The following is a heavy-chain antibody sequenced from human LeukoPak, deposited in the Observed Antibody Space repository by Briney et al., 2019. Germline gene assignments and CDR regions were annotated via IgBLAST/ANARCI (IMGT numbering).Heavy chain of an antibody. Sequence: PGGSLRLSCAASGFTFSSYAMSWVRQAPGKGLEWVANIKQDGSEKYYVDSVKGRFTISRDNSKNTLYLQMNSLRVEDTAVYYCAREIEYYYGSGTFDPWGQGTLVTVSS. V-gene: IGHV3-7*01. CDR1: GFTFSSYA. J-gene: IGHJ5*02. D-gene: IGHD3-10*01. CDR2: IKQDGSEK. CDR3: AREIEYYYGSGTFDP.